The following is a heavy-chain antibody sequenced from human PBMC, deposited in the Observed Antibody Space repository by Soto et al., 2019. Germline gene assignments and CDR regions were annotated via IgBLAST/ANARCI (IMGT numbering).Heavy chain of an antibody. V-gene: IGHV1-69*13. Sequence: SVKVSCKASGATFSSYAISWVRQAPGQGLEWMGGIIPIFGTANYAQKFQGRVTITADESTSTAYMELSSLRSEDTAVYYCARGVHYDILTGYWFDPWGQGTLVTV. J-gene: IGHJ5*02. CDR2: IIPIFGTA. CDR3: ARGVHYDILTGYWFDP. D-gene: IGHD3-9*01. CDR1: GATFSSYA.